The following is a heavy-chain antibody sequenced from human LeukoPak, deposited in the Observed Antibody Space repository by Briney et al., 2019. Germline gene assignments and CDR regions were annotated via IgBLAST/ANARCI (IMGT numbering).Heavy chain of an antibody. Sequence: GGSLRLSCAASGFTFSSYSMNWVRQAPGKGLEWISYISGSGSVSYYEDSVKGRFTISRDNSKNTLYLQMNSLRAEDTAVYYCATEYLGYYFDYWGQGTLVTVSS. CDR1: GFTFSSYS. D-gene: IGHD2-2*02. J-gene: IGHJ4*02. V-gene: IGHV3-48*01. CDR3: ATEYLGYYFDY. CDR2: ISGSGSVS.